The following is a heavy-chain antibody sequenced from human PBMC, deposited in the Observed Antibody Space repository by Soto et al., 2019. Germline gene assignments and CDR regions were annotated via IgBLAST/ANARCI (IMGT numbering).Heavy chain of an antibody. Sequence: GGSLRLSCAASGFTFSSYAMSWVRQAPGKGLEWVSAISGSGGSTYYADSVKGRFTISRDNSKNTLYLQMNSLRAEDTAVYYCAKSMVRGVMPVPYGMDVWGQGTTVTVYS. CDR1: GFTFSSYA. V-gene: IGHV3-23*01. D-gene: IGHD3-10*01. CDR3: AKSMVRGVMPVPYGMDV. CDR2: ISGSGGST. J-gene: IGHJ6*02.